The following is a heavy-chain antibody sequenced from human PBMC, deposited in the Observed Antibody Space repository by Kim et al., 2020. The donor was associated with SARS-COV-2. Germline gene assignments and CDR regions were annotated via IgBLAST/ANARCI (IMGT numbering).Heavy chain of an antibody. Sequence: NPSLKSRVTISVDKSKNQFCLKLSSVTAADTDVYYCARVGYYDSSGLGSWGQGTLVTVSS. CDR3: ARVGYYDSSGLGS. J-gene: IGHJ4*02. V-gene: IGHV4-4*02. D-gene: IGHD3-22*01.